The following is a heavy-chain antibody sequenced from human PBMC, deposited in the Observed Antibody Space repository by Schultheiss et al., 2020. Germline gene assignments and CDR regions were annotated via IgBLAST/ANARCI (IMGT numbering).Heavy chain of an antibody. CDR3: ARRYPSIQLWPGLFDP. D-gene: IGHD5-18*01. Sequence: SQTLSLTCTVSGGSISSYYWSWIRQPPGKGLEWIGYIYYSGSTNYNPSLKSRVTISVDTSKNQFSLKLSSVTAADTAVYYCARRYPSIQLWPGLFDPWGQGTLVTVSS. CDR1: GGSISSYY. J-gene: IGHJ5*02. V-gene: IGHV4-59*08. CDR2: IYYSGST.